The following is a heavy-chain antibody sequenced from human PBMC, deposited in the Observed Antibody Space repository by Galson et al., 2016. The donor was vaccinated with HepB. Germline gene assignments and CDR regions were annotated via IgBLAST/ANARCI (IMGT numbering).Heavy chain of an antibody. J-gene: IGHJ4*02. V-gene: IGHV3-23*01. Sequence: SLRLSCAASGFTFSNCPMSWVRQAAGKGLEWVSSVHYDGDTTYYSDSVKGRFTIFRDQSKNTVYLQMNSLRAEDTAVYYCASYPGYFPGNWGRGTLVTVSS. CDR3: ASYPGYFPGN. D-gene: IGHD3-9*01. CDR2: VHYDGDTT. CDR1: GFTFSNCP.